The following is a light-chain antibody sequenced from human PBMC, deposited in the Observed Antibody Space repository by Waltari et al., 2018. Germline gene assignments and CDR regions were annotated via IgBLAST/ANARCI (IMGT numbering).Light chain of an antibody. CDR2: GAS. CDR3: QQYDGSVVT. V-gene: IGKV3-20*01. J-gene: IGKJ4*01. CDR1: QTITGSW. Sequence: EIVLTQSPGPLSVSPGARVTVSCRASQTITGSWLTWYHQKPGQAPRLLIYGASNRAPGIPDRFSGSGSVTDFTLTISRLEPEDSAVYYCQQYDGSVVTFGGGTKVEIK.